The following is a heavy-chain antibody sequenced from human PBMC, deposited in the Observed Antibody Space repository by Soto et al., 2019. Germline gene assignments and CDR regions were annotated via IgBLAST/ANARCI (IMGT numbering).Heavy chain of an antibody. Sequence: GGSLILSCAASGFTFSDYYMNWIRQAPGKGLEWVSYISSSSSYTNYADSVKGRFTISRDNAENSLFLQMNSLRAEDTAVYYCARAAAAGFAFDIWGLGTMVTVSS. J-gene: IGHJ3*02. D-gene: IGHD6-13*01. CDR2: ISSSSSYT. CDR1: GFTFSDYY. CDR3: ARAAAAGFAFDI. V-gene: IGHV3-11*06.